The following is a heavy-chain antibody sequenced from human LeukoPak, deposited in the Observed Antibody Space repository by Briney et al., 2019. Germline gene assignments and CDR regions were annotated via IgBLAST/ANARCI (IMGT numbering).Heavy chain of an antibody. CDR2: ISSSSSYI. CDR3: ARDRLSYGSGSYYKATDY. J-gene: IGHJ4*02. D-gene: IGHD3-10*01. Sequence: PGGSLRLSCAASGFTFSSYGMNWVRQAPGNGLEWVSSISSSSSYIYYADSVKGRFTISRDNAKNSLYLQMNSLRAEDTAVYYCARDRLSYGSGSYYKATDYWGQGTLVTVSS. CDR1: GFTFSSYG. V-gene: IGHV3-21*01.